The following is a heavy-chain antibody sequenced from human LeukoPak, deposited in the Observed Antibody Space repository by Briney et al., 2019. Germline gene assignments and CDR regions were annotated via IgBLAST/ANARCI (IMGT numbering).Heavy chain of an antibody. Sequence: GGSLRLSCAASGFTFSSYWMHWVRQAPGKGLVWVSRINSDGSSTSYADSVKGRFTISRDNAKNTLYLQMNSLRAEDTAVYYCAKKGIAKGFDYWGQGTLVTVSS. V-gene: IGHV3-74*01. D-gene: IGHD6-13*01. J-gene: IGHJ4*02. CDR3: AKKGIAKGFDY. CDR2: INSDGSST. CDR1: GFTFSSYW.